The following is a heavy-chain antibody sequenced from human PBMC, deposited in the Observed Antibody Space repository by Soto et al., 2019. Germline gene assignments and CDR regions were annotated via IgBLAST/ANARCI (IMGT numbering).Heavy chain of an antibody. V-gene: IGHV4-59*08. CDR1: GASINNYY. D-gene: IGHD1-1*01. CDR3: AKMEVPYYYMDV. J-gene: IGHJ6*03. CDR2: LYHRGSS. Sequence: SETLSLTCSVSGASINNYYWSWIRQAPGKGLEWIAYLYHRGSSKYNPSLQSRVTMSLDPSKNQFSLTLTSVTAADTAVYYCAKMEVPYYYMDVCGGGTPVTVSS.